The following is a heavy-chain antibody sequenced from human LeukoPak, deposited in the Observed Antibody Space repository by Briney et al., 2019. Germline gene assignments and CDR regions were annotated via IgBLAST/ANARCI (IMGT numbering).Heavy chain of an antibody. CDR1: GFTFSSYS. CDR2: ISSSSSYI. Sequence: GGSLRLSCAASGFTFSSYSMNWVRQATGKGLEWVSSISSSSSYIYYADSVKGRFTISRDNAKNSLYLQMNSLRAEDTAVYYCARDQVGATTGGDNYWGQGTLVTVSS. CDR3: ARDQVGATTGGDNY. V-gene: IGHV3-21*01. J-gene: IGHJ4*02. D-gene: IGHD1-26*01.